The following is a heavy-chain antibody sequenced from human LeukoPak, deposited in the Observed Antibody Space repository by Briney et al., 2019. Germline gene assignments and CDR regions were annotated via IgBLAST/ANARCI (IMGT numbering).Heavy chain of an antibody. D-gene: IGHD2-2*01. J-gene: IGHJ6*02. V-gene: IGHV3-30-3*01. Sequence: GGSLRLSCAASGFTFSSYAMHWVRQAPGKGLEWVAVISYDVSNKYYADSVKGRFTISRDNSKNTLYLQMNSLRAEETAVYYCEREELYCSSTRCYSLRAGMDVWGQGTTVTVSS. CDR3: EREELYCSSTRCYSLRAGMDV. CDR2: ISYDVSNK. CDR1: GFTFSSYA.